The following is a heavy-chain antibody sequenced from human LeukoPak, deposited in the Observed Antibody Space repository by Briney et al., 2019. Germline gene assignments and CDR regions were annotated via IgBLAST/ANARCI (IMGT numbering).Heavy chain of an antibody. CDR2: VSAYNGDT. J-gene: IGHJ5*02. D-gene: IGHD5-12*01. CDR3: AREVATLNWFDP. CDR1: GYTFTSNG. V-gene: IGHV1-18*04. Sequence: SSVKLSCTASGYTFTSNGISWVRHAPGQGLEWMGWVSAYNGDTNYAQKLQGRVTITTYTSTSTAHMELRSLRSEDTAVYYCAREVATLNWFDPWGQGTLVTVSS.